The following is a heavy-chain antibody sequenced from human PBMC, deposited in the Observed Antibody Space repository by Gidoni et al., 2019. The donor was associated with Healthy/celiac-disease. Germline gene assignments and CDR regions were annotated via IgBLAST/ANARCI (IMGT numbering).Heavy chain of an antibody. V-gene: IGHV3-30*18. CDR2: ISYDGSNK. D-gene: IGHD1-26*01. CDR3: AKGAKELPTRN. CDR1: CFTFSSYG. J-gene: IGHJ4*02. Sequence: QVQLVDSGGGVVQPGRSLRLSCEASCFTFSSYGMHWVRQAPGKGLEWVAVISYDGSNKYYADSVKGRFTISRDNSKNTLYLQMNSLRAEDTAVYYCAKGAKELPTRNWGQGTLVTVSS.